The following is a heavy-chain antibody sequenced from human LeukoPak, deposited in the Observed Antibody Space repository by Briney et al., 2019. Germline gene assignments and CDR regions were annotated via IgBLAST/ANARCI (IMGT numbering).Heavy chain of an antibody. CDR3: ARWRSHSSSSPYYYYGMDV. Sequence: PSETLSLTCTVSGGSISSSSYYWGWIRQPPGKGLEWIGSIYYSGSTYYNPSLKSRVTISVDTSENQFSLKLSSVTAADTAVYYCARWRSHSSSSPYYYYGMDVWGQGTTVTVSS. D-gene: IGHD6-6*01. V-gene: IGHV4-39*07. CDR2: IYYSGST. CDR1: GGSISSSSYY. J-gene: IGHJ6*02.